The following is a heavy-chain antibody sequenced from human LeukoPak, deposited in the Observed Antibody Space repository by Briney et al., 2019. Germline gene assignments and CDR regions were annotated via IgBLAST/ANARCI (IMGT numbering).Heavy chain of an antibody. CDR2: IDWDDDK. V-gene: IGHV2-70*11. Sequence: SGPALVKPTQTLTLTCTFSGFSLSTGGMCVGWIRQPPGKALEWLARIDWDDDKYYSTSLKTRLTISKDTSKNQVVLTMTNMDPVDTATYYCARIVRYYDSSGYYYYFDYWGQGTLVTVSS. CDR1: GFSLSTGGMC. J-gene: IGHJ4*02. CDR3: ARIVRYYDSSGYYYYFDY. D-gene: IGHD3-22*01.